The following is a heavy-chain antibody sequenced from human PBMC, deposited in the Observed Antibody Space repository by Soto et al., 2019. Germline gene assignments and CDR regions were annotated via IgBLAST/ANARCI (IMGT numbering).Heavy chain of an antibody. J-gene: IGHJ4*02. CDR1: GFTFSSYS. CDR3: ARDSFVDYGGNSVDY. Sequence: GGSLRLSCAASGFTFSSYSMNWVRQAPGKGLEWVSYNSSSSSTIYYADSVKGRFTISRDNAKTSLYLQMNSLRDEDTVVYYCARDSFVDYGGNSVDYWGQGTLVTVSS. D-gene: IGHD4-17*01. CDR2: NSSSSSTI. V-gene: IGHV3-48*02.